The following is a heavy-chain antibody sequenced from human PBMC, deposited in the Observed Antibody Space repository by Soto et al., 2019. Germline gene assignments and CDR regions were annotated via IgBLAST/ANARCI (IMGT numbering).Heavy chain of an antibody. Sequence: EVQLVESGGGLVQPGGSRRLSCATSGFTCSNYWMHWVRQAPGKGPVWVSRINEDESNTNYADSVKGRFTISRDNAKNTLYLQMNSLRAEDTAVYYWARGRFLDYWGQGTRVTVSS. CDR1: GFTCSNYW. D-gene: IGHD3-3*01. CDR3: ARGRFLDY. V-gene: IGHV3-74*01. J-gene: IGHJ4*02. CDR2: INEDESNT.